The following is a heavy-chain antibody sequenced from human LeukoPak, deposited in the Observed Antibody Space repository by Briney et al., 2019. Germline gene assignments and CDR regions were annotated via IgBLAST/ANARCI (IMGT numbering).Heavy chain of an antibody. CDR1: GFIFSSYS. CDR3: ARDPDLPLVRAFDY. J-gene: IGHJ4*02. D-gene: IGHD3-10*01. V-gene: IGHV3-48*01. CDR2: ISETSRTI. Sequence: GGSLRLSCAASGFIFSSYSVNWVRQAPGQGLEWVSYISETSRTIYYAASVEGRFTISRDNAKNSLFLQMNSLRADDTAVYYCARDPDLPLVRAFDYWGQGILVTVSS.